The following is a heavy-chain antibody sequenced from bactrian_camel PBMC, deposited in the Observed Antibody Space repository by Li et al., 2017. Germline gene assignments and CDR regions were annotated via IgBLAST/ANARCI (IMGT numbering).Heavy chain of an antibody. V-gene: IGHV3S63*01. CDR2: ISWNGSST. J-gene: IGHJ4*01. CDR1: GLRLADYA. Sequence: VQLVESGGGLVQAGGSLRLSCTASGLRLADYAMGWFRQAPGKEREGVSCISWNGSSTYSADSVKGRFTISRDNVNNTLYLQMNSLKTEDTGVYYCAGTAVTNMGQGTQVTVS. D-gene: IGHD2*01.